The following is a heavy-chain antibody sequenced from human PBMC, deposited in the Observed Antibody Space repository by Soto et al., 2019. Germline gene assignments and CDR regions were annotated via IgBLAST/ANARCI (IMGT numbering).Heavy chain of an antibody. CDR3: ARETPGYLDY. CDR2: IIASGAST. V-gene: IGHV3-23*01. J-gene: IGHJ4*02. Sequence: PGGSLRLSCEASEFTFSNYAMNWVRQAPGKGLEWASVIIASGASTRDADSVKGRFTIFRDNSKNTLYLQMNSLRVEDTAIYYCARETPGYLDYWGQGTLVTFSS. CDR1: EFTFSNYA. D-gene: IGHD2-15*01.